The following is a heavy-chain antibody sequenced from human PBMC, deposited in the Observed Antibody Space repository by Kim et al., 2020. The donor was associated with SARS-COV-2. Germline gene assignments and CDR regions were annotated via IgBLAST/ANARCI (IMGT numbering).Heavy chain of an antibody. V-gene: IGHV1-24*01. CDR3: ARGVYCSSTSCPSASYWFDP. J-gene: IGHJ5*02. D-gene: IGHD2-2*01. CDR2: FDPEDGET. CDR1: GYTLTELS. Sequence: ASVKVSCKVSGYTLTELSMHWVRQAPGKGLEWMGGFDPEDGETIYAQKFQGRVTMTEDTSTDTAYMELSSLRSEDTAVYYCARGVYCSSTSCPSASYWFDPWGQGTLVTVSS.